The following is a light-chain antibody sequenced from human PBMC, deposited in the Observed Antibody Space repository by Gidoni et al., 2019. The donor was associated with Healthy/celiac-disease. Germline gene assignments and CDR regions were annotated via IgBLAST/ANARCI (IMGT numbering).Light chain of an antibody. CDR3: QQYGSTIIT. J-gene: IGKJ5*01. Sequence: SVLTQSPGTLSLSPGERATLSCRASQSVSSSYLAWYQQKPGQAPRLLIYGASSRATGIPDRFSGSGSVTDFTLTISRLEPEDFAVYYCQQYGSTIITFGQGTRLEIK. V-gene: IGKV3-20*01. CDR2: GAS. CDR1: QSVSSSY.